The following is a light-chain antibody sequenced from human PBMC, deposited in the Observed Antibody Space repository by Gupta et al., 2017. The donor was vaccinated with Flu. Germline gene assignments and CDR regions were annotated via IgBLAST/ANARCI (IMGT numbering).Light chain of an antibody. CDR1: GSIANNY. CDR2: DDN. CDR3: QSYDISNHWV. V-gene: IGLV6-57*01. Sequence: GSIANNYVQWYQQRPGSSPTIVIYDDNQRLSGVPDRFSGSIDSSSNSASLTISGLKTEDEADYYCQSYDISNHWVFGGGTKLTVI. J-gene: IGLJ3*02.